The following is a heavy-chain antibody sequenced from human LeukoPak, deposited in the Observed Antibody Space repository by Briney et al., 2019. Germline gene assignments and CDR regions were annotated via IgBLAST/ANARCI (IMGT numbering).Heavy chain of an antibody. CDR2: ISSSSSTI. J-gene: IGHJ4*02. Sequence: GGSLRLSCAASGFTFSSYAMHWVRQAPGKGLDWVSYISSSSSTIYYADSVKGRFTISRDNAKNSLYLQMSSLRAEDTAVYYCARDLSGLRGEMAAAGTFGYWGQETLVTVSS. CDR3: ARDLSGLRGEMAAAGTFGY. V-gene: IGHV3-48*01. D-gene: IGHD6-13*01. CDR1: GFTFSSYA.